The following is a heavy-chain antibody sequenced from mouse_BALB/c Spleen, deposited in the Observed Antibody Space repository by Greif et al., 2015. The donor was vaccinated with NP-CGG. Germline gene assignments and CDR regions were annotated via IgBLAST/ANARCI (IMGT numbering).Heavy chain of an antibody. D-gene: IGHD1-1*01. V-gene: IGHV1-80*01. J-gene: IGHJ4*01. CDR1: GYAFSSYW. CDR2: IYPGDGDT. Sequence: QVQPQQSGAELVRPGSSVKISCKASGYAFSSYWMNWVKQRPGQGLEWIGQIYPGDGDTNYNGKFKGKATLTADKSSSTAYMQLSGLTSEDSAVYFCARRYTYAVDYWGQGTSVTVSS. CDR3: ARRYTYAVDY.